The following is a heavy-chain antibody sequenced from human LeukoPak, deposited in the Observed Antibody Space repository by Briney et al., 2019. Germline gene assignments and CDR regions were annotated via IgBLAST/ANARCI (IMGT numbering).Heavy chain of an antibody. V-gene: IGHV1-69*13. CDR3: AREVGATLLVMTGYFDY. D-gene: IGHD1-26*01. CDR2: IIPIFGTA. Sequence: SVKVSCKASGFTFTSHDYNWVRQAPGQGLEWMGGIIPIFGTANYAQKFQGRVTITADESTSTAYMELSSLRSEDTAVYYCAREVGATLLVMTGYFDYWGQGTLVTVSS. J-gene: IGHJ4*02. CDR1: GFTFTSHD.